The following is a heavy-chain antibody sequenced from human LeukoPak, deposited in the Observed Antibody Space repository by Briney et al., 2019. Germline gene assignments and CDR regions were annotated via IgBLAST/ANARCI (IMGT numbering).Heavy chain of an antibody. J-gene: IGHJ4*02. D-gene: IGHD6-13*01. V-gene: IGHV3-30*18. CDR3: AKVPIAAAGTIAIDY. Sequence: GGSLRLSCAASGFTFSSYGMHWVRQAPGKGLEWVAVISYDGSNKYYADSVKGRFTISRDNSKNTLYLQMNSLRAEDTAVYHCAKVPIAAAGTIAIDYWGQGTLVTASS. CDR2: ISYDGSNK. CDR1: GFTFSSYG.